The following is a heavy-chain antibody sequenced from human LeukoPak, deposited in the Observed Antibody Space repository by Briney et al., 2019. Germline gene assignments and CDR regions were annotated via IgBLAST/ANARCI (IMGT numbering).Heavy chain of an antibody. D-gene: IGHD3-16*01. Sequence: PSETLSLTCTVSGGSISSYYWGWIRQPPGKGLEWIGSIYYSGSTYYNPSLKSRVTISVDTSKNAFSLKLSSVTAADTAVYYCARLMTHYFDYWGQGTLVTVSS. CDR3: ARLMTHYFDY. J-gene: IGHJ4*02. V-gene: IGHV4-39*01. CDR1: GGSISSYY. CDR2: IYYSGST.